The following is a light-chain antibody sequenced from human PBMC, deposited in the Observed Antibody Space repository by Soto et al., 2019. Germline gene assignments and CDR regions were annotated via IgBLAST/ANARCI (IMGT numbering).Light chain of an antibody. V-gene: IGKV1-39*01. CDR3: QQSYSTPPT. Sequence: DIQMTQSPSSLSASVGDRVTITCRASPSISSYLNWYQQKPGKAPKLLIYAASSLQSGVPSRFSGSGAGTDFTLTSSSLQPEDFATYSGQQSYSTPPTFGGGTKVEIK. J-gene: IGKJ4*01. CDR1: PSISSY. CDR2: AAS.